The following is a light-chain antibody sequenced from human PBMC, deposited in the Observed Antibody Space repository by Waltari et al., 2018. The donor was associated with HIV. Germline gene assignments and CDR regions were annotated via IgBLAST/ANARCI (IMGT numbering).Light chain of an antibody. CDR2: RVS. Sequence: DVVMTQSPLYLPVTLGQSASISCRSSQRLVYTDGNTYLNWFQQRPGQSPRRLIYRVSNRDSGVPNRFSGSGSGADFTLTISSLQPEDFGTYYCQQTFSAPFTFGPGTTVDIK. CDR1: QRLVYTDGNTY. V-gene: IGKV2-30*01. J-gene: IGKJ3*01. CDR3: QQTFSAPFT.